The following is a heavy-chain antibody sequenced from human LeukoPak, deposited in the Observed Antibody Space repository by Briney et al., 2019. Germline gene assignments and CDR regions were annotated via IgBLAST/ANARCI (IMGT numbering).Heavy chain of an antibody. CDR1: GFTFSSFW. D-gene: IGHD5-12*01. Sequence: GGSLRLSCAASGFTFSSFWMTWVRQAPGKGLEWVANINQDGSEKYYVDSVKGRFTISRDNAKNSVYLQMNSLRAEDTAVYYCSRDGGVSGYDLLDYWGQGTLVTVSS. V-gene: IGHV3-7*01. CDR2: INQDGSEK. CDR3: SRDGGVSGYDLLDY. J-gene: IGHJ4*02.